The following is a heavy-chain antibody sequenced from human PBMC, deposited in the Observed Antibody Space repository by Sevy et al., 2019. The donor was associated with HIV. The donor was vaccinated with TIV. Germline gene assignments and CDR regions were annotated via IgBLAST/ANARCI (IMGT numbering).Heavy chain of an antibody. Sequence: ASVKVSCKASGYSFTNYAIHWVRQAPGQGLEWMGWIKTDNGNTKYSQRFQGRVTITRDTSAPTAYMEMSSLRYDDTALYFCARGKGGIFGVVVGQFDYWGQGTLVTVSS. V-gene: IGHV1-3*04. J-gene: IGHJ4*02. CDR1: GYSFTNYA. CDR3: ARGKGGIFGVVVGQFDY. CDR2: IKTDNGNT. D-gene: IGHD3-3*01.